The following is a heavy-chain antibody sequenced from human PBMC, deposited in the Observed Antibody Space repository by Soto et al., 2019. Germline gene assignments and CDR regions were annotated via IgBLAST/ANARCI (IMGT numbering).Heavy chain of an antibody. CDR1: GGSISSGGYY. J-gene: IGHJ2*01. Sequence: QVQLQESGPGLVKPSQTLSLTCTVSGGSISSGGYYWSWIRQHPGKGLEWIGYIYYSGSTYYNPSLKSRVTISVDTSKNQFYLKLSSVTAADTAVYYCATPSFQLSKHNYWYFDLWGRGTLVTVSS. D-gene: IGHD1-1*01. CDR2: IYYSGST. V-gene: IGHV4-31*03. CDR3: ATPSFQLSKHNYWYFDL.